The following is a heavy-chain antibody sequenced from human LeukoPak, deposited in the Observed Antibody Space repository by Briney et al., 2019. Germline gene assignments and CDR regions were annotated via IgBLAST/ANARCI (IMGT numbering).Heavy chain of an antibody. D-gene: IGHD2-2*01. J-gene: IGHJ6*03. CDR1: GGPVSSYY. Sequence: SETLSLTCTVSGGPVSSYYWSWIRQPAGRGLEWIGRIYTSGSTTYNTSLKSRVSISVDTSKNQFSLKQSSVTAADTAVYYCARVYCSSTSCSLRGYHFYYMDVWGKGTTVTVSS. CDR2: IYTSGST. V-gene: IGHV4-4*07. CDR3: ARVYCSSTSCSLRGYHFYYMDV.